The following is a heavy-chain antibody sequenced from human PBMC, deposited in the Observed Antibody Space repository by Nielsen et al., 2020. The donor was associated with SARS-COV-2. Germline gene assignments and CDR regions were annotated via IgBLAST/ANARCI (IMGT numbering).Heavy chain of an antibody. D-gene: IGHD3-10*01. CDR1: GFTSTTFA. CDR3: AKGTGN. J-gene: IGHJ4*02. Sequence: GESLKFSCAGSGFTSTTFAMNWARQAPGKGLEWVSGIRGTDNDTYYADSVKGRFTISRDNSKNTLYLQMDSLRVDDTAVYYCAKGTGNWGQGIQVTVSS. V-gene: IGHV3-23*01. CDR2: IRGTDNDT.